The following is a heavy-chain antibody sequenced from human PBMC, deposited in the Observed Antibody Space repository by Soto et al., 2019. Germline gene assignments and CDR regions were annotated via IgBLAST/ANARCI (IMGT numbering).Heavy chain of an antibody. V-gene: IGHV3-30*18. D-gene: IGHD4-17*01. CDR3: AKDHYTVTGNYWYFDL. CDR1: GFTFSSYG. J-gene: IGHJ2*01. Sequence: QVQLVESGGGVVQPGRSLRLSCAASGFTFSSYGMHWVRQAPGKGLEWVAVISYDGSNKYYADSVKGRFTISRDNSKNTLYLQMNSLRADDTAVYYCAKDHYTVTGNYWYFDLCGRGTLVAVSS. CDR2: ISYDGSNK.